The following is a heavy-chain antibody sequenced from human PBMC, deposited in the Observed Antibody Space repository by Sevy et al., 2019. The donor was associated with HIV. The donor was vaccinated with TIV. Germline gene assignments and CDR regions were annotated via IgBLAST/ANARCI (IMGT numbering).Heavy chain of an antibody. V-gene: IGHV3-30*18. CDR1: GFTFSSYA. CDR3: AKDHNLWSEGGFLHH. Sequence: GESLKISCAASGFTFSSYAIHWVRQTPGKGLEWVAVISYDGNNKYYADSVKGRFTVSRDNSKNTLYAKMNSLRAEDTAVYYCAKDHNLWSEGGFLHHWGQGTLVTVSS. D-gene: IGHD3-10*01. J-gene: IGHJ1*01. CDR2: ISYDGNNK.